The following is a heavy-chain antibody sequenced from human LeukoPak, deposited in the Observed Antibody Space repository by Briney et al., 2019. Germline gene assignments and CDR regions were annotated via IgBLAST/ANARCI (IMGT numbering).Heavy chain of an antibody. D-gene: IGHD3-22*01. CDR2: ICDSGRTV. V-gene: IGHV3-11*01. Sequence: GGSLSLSCAASGFTFSDYYMSWLRQAPGKGLEWVAYICDSGRTVYYADSVKGRFTISRDNAKNSVYLQMNNLRAEDTAVYYCARDRLGDYDHSGYYDKWGQGTRVTVSS. J-gene: IGHJ4*02. CDR3: ARDRLGDYDHSGYYDK. CDR1: GFTFSDYY.